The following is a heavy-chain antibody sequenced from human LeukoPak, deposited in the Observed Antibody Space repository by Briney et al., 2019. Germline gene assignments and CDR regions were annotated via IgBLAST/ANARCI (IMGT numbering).Heavy chain of an antibody. Sequence: SETLSLTCAVYGGSFSGYYWSWIRQPPGKGLEWIGEINHSGSTNYNPSLESRVTISVDTSKNQFSLKLSSVTAADTAVYYCARHGPVPAAGKQWLAPNDYWGQGTLVTVSS. CDR2: INHSGST. CDR1: GGSFSGYY. J-gene: IGHJ4*02. D-gene: IGHD6-19*01. CDR3: ARHGPVPAAGKQWLAPNDY. V-gene: IGHV4-34*01.